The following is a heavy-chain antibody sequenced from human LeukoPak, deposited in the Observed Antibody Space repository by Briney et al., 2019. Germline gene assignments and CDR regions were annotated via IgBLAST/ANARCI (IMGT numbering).Heavy chain of an antibody. Sequence: SETLSLTCTVSGGSISSYYWSWIRQPPGKGLEWIGEINHSGSTNYNPSLKSRVTISVDTSKNQFSLKLSSVTAADTAVYYCARGPYYDSSGYRKGHAFDIWGQGTMVTVSS. CDR3: ARGPYYDSSGYRKGHAFDI. V-gene: IGHV4-34*01. J-gene: IGHJ3*02. CDR2: INHSGST. D-gene: IGHD3-22*01. CDR1: GGSISSYY.